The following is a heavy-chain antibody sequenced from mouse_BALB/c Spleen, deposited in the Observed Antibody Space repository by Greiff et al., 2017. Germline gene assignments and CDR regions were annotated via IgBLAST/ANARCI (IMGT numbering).Heavy chain of an antibody. Sequence: EVMLVESGGGLVQPGGSLKLSCAASGFTFSSYGMSWVRQTPDKRLELVATINSNGGSTYYPDSVKGRFTISRDNAKNTLYLQMSSLKSEDTAMYYCARDPGDYDTRFAYWGQGTLVTVSA. J-gene: IGHJ3*01. V-gene: IGHV5-6-3*01. CDR2: INSNGGST. CDR3: ARDPGDYDTRFAY. D-gene: IGHD2-4*01. CDR1: GFTFSSYG.